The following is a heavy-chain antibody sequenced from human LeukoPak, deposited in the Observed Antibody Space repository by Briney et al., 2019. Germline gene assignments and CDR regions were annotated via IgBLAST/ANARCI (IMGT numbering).Heavy chain of an antibody. V-gene: IGHV3-7*01. J-gene: IGHJ4*02. CDR1: GFTFSTYW. Sequence: SGGSLRLSCAASGFTFSTYWMSWVRQAPGKGLEWVDNIKQDGSEKYYVDSVKGRFTISRDNAKNSLYLQMNSLRAEDAAVYYCARYNWNLDYWGQGTLVTVSS. D-gene: IGHD1-20*01. CDR3: ARYNWNLDY. CDR2: IKQDGSEK.